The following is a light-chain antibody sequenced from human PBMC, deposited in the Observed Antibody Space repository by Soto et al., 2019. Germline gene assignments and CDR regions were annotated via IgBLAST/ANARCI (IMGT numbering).Light chain of an antibody. V-gene: IGKV3-11*01. J-gene: IGKJ1*01. Sequence: EIVLTQSPATLSLSPGERATLSCRASQSVSSYLAWYQHKPGQAPRLLIYDASKRATGIPARFSGSGSGTDFTLTISSLEPEYFAVYYCQQRSNWPPTLTFGQGTRVEIK. CDR2: DAS. CDR3: QQRSNWPPTLT. CDR1: QSVSSY.